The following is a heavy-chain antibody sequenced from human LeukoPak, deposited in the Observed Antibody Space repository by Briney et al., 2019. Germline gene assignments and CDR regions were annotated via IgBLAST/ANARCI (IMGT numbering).Heavy chain of an antibody. D-gene: IGHD3-22*01. V-gene: IGHV3-30*04. J-gene: IGHJ6*02. CDR1: GFTFSSYA. CDR3: ARDPNYYDSSGSLWYYYYGMDV. Sequence: GGSLRLSWAASGFTFSSYAMHWVRQAPGKGLEWVAVISHDGSNKYYADSVKGRFTISRDNSKNTLYLQMNSLRAEDTAVYYCARDPNYYDSSGSLWYYYYGMDVWGQGTTVTVSS. CDR2: ISHDGSNK.